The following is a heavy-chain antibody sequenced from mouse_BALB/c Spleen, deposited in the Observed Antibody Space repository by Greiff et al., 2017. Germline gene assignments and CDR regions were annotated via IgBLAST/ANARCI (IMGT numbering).Heavy chain of an antibody. J-gene: IGHJ3*01. CDR3: ARHGTITFAY. Sequence: EVQRVESGGDLVKPGGSLKLSCAASGFTFSSYGMSWVRQTPDKRLEWVATISSGGSYTYYPDSVKGRFTISRDNAKNTLYLQMSSLKSEDTAMYYCARHGTITFAYWGQGTLVTVSA. V-gene: IGHV5-6*01. CDR2: ISSGGSYT. CDR1: GFTFSSYG. D-gene: IGHD2-4*01.